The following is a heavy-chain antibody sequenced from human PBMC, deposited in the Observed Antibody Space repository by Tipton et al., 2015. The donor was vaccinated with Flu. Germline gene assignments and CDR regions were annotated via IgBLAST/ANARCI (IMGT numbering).Heavy chain of an antibody. CDR2: IYYSGST. J-gene: IGHJ4*02. CDR1: GDSIGSLYY. V-gene: IGHV4-59*01. CDR3: ARLPLPLSYFDY. Sequence: TLSLTCSVFGDSIGSLYYWSWIRQPPGKGLEWIGYIYYSGSTNYNPSLKSRVTISVDTSNNQFSLKLSSVTAADTAVYYCARLPLPLSYFDYWGQGTLVTVSS.